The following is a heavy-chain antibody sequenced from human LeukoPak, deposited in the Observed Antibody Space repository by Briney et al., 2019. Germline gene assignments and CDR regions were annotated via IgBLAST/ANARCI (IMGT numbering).Heavy chain of an antibody. CDR2: IYTSGST. V-gene: IGHV4-61*02. J-gene: IGHJ4*02. CDR3: AGAPILYYDFWSASDY. CDR1: GGSISSCRYY. D-gene: IGHD3-3*01. Sequence: SETLSLTCTVSGGSISSCRYYWSWFRQPAGMGLEWIGRIYTSGSTNYNPSLKSRVAISVDTSKNQFSLKLSSVTAADTAVYYCAGAPILYYDFWSASDYWGQGALVTVSS.